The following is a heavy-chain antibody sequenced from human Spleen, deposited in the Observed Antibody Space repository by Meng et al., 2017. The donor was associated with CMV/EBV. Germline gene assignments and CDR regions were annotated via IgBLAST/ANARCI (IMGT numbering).Heavy chain of an antibody. V-gene: IGHV3-48*04. D-gene: IGHD3-3*01. CDR1: GFTFSSYA. Sequence: GESLKISCAASGFTFSSYAMSWVRQAPGKGLEWVSYISSSGSTIYYADSVKGRFTISRDNAKNSLYLQMNSLGAEDTAVYYCARVDYDFWSGYYLIDYWGQGTLVTVSS. J-gene: IGHJ4*02. CDR3: ARVDYDFWSGYYLIDY. CDR2: ISSSGSTI.